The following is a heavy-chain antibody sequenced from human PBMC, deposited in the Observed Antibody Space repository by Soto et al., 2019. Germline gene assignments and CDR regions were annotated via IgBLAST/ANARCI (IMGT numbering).Heavy chain of an antibody. Sequence: SETLSLTCSVSGDSVSSDRYFWTWIRQPPGKGLEWIAYISYTWDTKYKPSLKSRVNISVDTSRNLFSLTLTSVTAADTAVYFCARIVVGATVDLWGQGSLVTVSS. CDR1: GDSVSSDRYF. CDR3: ARIVVGATVDL. D-gene: IGHD1-26*01. J-gene: IGHJ5*02. CDR2: ISYTWDT. V-gene: IGHV4-61*01.